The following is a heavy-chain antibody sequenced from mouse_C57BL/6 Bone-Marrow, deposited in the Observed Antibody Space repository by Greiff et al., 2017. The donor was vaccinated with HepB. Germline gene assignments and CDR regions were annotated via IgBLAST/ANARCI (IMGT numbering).Heavy chain of an antibody. Sequence: EVKLQESGAELVRPGASVKLSCTASGFNIKDDYMHWVKQRPEQGLEWIGWIDPENGDTEYASKFQGKATITADTSSNTAYLQLSSRTSEDTAVYYCTTWGLLWLRQNAYWGQGTLVTVSA. CDR3: TTWGLLWLRQNAY. V-gene: IGHV14-4*01. CDR1: GFNIKDDY. J-gene: IGHJ3*01. CDR2: IDPENGDT. D-gene: IGHD2-2*01.